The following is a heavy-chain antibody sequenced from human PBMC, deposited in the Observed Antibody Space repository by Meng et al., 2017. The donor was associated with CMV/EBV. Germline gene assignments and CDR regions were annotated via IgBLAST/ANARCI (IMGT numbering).Heavy chain of an antibody. Sequence: LRLSCTVSGGSISSGDYYWSWIRQPPGKGLEWIGYIYYSGSIYYNPSLKSRVTISVDTSKNQFSLKLSSVTAADTAVYYCARAGVYCSSTSCHRYYGMDVWGQGTTVTVSS. CDR1: GGSISSGDYY. CDR3: ARAGVYCSSTSCHRYYGMDV. D-gene: IGHD2-2*01. V-gene: IGHV4-30-4*08. CDR2: IYYSGSI. J-gene: IGHJ6*02.